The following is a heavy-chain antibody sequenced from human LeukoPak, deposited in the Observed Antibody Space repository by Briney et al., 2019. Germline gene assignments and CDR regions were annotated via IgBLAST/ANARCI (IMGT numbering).Heavy chain of an antibody. CDR2: ISAGT. J-gene: IGHJ4*02. CDR3: AKGVSKYDFDY. D-gene: IGHD4-11*01. V-gene: IGHV3-23*01. CDR1: GFTLSDYA. Sequence: PGGSLRLSCAASGFTLSDYALGWVRQAPGKGLEWVSGISAGTYDADSVRGRFTISRDNSKNTVYLQVNSLRAEDTAVYYCAKGVSKYDFDYWGQGTLVTVSS.